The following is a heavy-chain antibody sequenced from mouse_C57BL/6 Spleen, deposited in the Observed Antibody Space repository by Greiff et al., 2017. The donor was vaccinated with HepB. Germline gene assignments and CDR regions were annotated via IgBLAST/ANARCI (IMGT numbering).Heavy chain of an antibody. D-gene: IGHD1-1*01. V-gene: IGHV1-59*01. J-gene: IGHJ1*03. CDR2: IDPSDSYT. CDR1: GYTFTSYW. CDR3: ARPLYGSSPYWYFDV. Sequence: QVQLQQPGAELVRPGTSVKLSCKASGYTFTSYWMHWVKQRPGQGLEWIGVIDPSDSYTNYNQKFKGKATLTVDTSSSTAYMQLSSLTSEDSAVYYCARPLYGSSPYWYFDVWGTGTAVTVSS.